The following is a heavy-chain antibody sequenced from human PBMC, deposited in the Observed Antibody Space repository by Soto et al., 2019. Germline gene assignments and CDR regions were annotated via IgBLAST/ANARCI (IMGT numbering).Heavy chain of an antibody. CDR2: IYYSGST. CDR1: GGSIISAGYY. J-gene: IGHJ5*02. D-gene: IGHD2-15*01. CDR3: ARDRRVAIGYPRNWFDP. Sequence: QVQLQESGPGLVKPSQTLSLTCTVSGGSIISAGYYWTWIRQHPGKGLEWIGYIYYSGSTYYNPSLKSRVTISVDTSKNQFSLKLSSVTAAATAVYYCARDRRVAIGYPRNWFDPWGQGTLVTVSS. V-gene: IGHV4-31*03.